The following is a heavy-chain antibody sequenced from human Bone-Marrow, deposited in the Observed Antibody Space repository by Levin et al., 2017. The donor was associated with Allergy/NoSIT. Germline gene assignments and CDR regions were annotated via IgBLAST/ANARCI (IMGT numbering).Heavy chain of an antibody. V-gene: IGHV1-8*01. CDR1: GYTFTSYD. J-gene: IGHJ6*03. Sequence: ASVKVSCKASGYTFTSYDINWVRQATGQGLEWMGWMNPNSGNTGYAQKFQGRVTMTRNTSISTAYMELSSLRSEDTAVYYCAKSFYCSSTSCYDYYYYMDVWGKGTTVTVSS. CDR3: AKSFYCSSTSCYDYYYYMDV. CDR2: MNPNSGNT. D-gene: IGHD2-2*01.